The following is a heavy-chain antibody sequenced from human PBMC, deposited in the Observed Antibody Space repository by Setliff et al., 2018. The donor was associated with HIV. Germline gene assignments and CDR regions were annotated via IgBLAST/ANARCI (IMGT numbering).Heavy chain of an antibody. D-gene: IGHD3-10*01. Sequence: SETLSLTCTVSGGSISSDDYYWNWIRQPPGKGLEWIGYITYSGSAYYNPSLKSRVTISVDTSKNQFSLKLSSVTAADTAVYYCARAPTHYFGNNKSSWPDAFDIWGLGTMVTVSS. CDR1: GGSISSDDYY. CDR3: ARAPTHYFGNNKSSWPDAFDI. V-gene: IGHV4-30-4*02. J-gene: IGHJ3*02. CDR2: ITYSGSA.